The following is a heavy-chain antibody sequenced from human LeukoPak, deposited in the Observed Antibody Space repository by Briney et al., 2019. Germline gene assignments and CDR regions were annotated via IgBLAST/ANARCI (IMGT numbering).Heavy chain of an antibody. Sequence: SETLSLTCTVSGGSIRSSSYDWGWTRQPPGKGLEWIGSIYYSGSTYYNPSLKSRVTISVDTSKNQFSLKLSSVTAADTAVYYCARHARFGIVGVGAWIWGQGTMVTVSS. J-gene: IGHJ3*02. CDR1: GGSIRSSSYD. CDR3: ARHARFGIVGVGAWI. V-gene: IGHV4-39*01. D-gene: IGHD1-26*01. CDR2: IYYSGST.